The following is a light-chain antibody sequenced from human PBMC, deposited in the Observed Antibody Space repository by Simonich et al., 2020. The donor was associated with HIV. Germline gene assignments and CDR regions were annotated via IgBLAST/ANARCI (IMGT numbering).Light chain of an antibody. J-gene: IGKJ2*01. CDR1: KSVLYSSNNKNY. CDR3: QQYYDKPYT. CDR2: WAA. Sequence: DIVMTQSPNSLAVSLGERATINCKSRKSVLYSSNNKNYLAWYQLKPRQPPKLLIYWAATRESGVPDRFSGSGSGTDFTLTINGLQAEDVAVYYCQQYYDKPYTFGQGTKLEIK. V-gene: IGKV4-1*01.